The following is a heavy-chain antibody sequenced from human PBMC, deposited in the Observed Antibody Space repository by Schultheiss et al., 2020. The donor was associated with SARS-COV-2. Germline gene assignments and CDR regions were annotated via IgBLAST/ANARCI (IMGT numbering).Heavy chain of an antibody. V-gene: IGHV3-11*04. Sequence: GGSLRLSCAASGFTFSDYYMSWIRQAPGKGLEWVSYISSSGSTIYYADSVKGRFTISRDNSKNTLYLQMNSLRVEDTAVYYCARTSNRYFDLWGRGTLVTVSS. CDR3: ARTSNRYFDL. J-gene: IGHJ2*01. D-gene: IGHD1-14*01. CDR1: GFTFSDYY. CDR2: ISSSGSTI.